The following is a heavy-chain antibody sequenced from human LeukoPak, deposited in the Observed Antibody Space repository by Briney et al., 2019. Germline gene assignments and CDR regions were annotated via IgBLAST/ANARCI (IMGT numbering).Heavy chain of an antibody. CDR1: GGSISSGGYS. D-gene: IGHD6-13*01. J-gene: IGHJ5*02. CDR3: ARDVAAAGVDP. CDR2: IYHSGST. V-gene: IGHV4-30-2*01. Sequence: SETLSLTCDVSGGSISSGGYSWSWIRQPPGKGLEWIGYIYHSGSTYYNPSLKSRVTISVDRSKNQFSLKLSSVTAADTAVYYCARDVAAAGVDPWGQGTLVTVSS.